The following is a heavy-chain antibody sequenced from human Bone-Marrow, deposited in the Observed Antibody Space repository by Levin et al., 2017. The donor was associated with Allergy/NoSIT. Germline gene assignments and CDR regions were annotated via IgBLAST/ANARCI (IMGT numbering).Heavy chain of an antibody. V-gene: IGHV3-53*01. D-gene: IGHD2-8*01. CDR1: GFTVSSNY. CDR2: IYSGGST. Sequence: PGGSLRLSCAASGFTVSSNYMSWVRQAPGKGLEWVSVIYSGGSTYYADSVKGRFTISRDNSKNTLYLQMNSLRAEDTAVYYCARISVVWYYGMDVWGQGTTVTVSS. J-gene: IGHJ6*02. CDR3: ARISVVWYYGMDV.